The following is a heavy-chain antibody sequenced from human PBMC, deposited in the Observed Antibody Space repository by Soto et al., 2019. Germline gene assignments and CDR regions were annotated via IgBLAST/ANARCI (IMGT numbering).Heavy chain of an antibody. J-gene: IGHJ5*02. D-gene: IGHD3-10*01. Sequence: SETLSLTCTVSGGSISSGDYYWSWIRQPPGKGLEWIGYIYYSGSTYYNPSLKSRVTISVDTSKNQFSLKLSSVTAADTAVYYCASLKGIRSQSWFDPWGQGTLVTVSS. CDR3: ASLKGIRSQSWFDP. V-gene: IGHV4-30-4*01. CDR2: IYYSGST. CDR1: GGSISSGDYY.